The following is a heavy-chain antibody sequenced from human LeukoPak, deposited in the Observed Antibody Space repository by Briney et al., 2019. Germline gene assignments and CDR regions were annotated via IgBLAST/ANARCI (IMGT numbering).Heavy chain of an antibody. V-gene: IGHV4-4*07. J-gene: IGHJ3*02. CDR3: ARLVARTAFFGGISGGTIDI. CDR1: GGSISTYY. Sequence: SETLSLTCSVSGGSISTYYWSWIRQPAGKGLEWIGRVYRSGNTNYNPSLKSRVTMSVDTSKNQFSLRLSSVTAADPAVYFCARLVARTAFFGGISGGTIDIWGQGTMVSVSS. CDR2: VYRSGNT. D-gene: IGHD3-3*01.